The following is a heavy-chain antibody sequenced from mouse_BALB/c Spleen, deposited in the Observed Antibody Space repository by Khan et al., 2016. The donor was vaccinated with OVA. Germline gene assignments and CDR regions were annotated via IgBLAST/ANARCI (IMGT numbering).Heavy chain of an antibody. CDR1: GDSITSGY. V-gene: IGHV3-8*02. D-gene: IGHD2-14*01. J-gene: IGHJ2*01. CDR2: ISSSDST. CDR3: ARWNYRYDGYFDD. Sequence: EVQLQESGPSLVKPSQTLSLTCSVTGDSITSGYWNWIRKFPGNKLEYMGYISSSDSTFYNPSLKSRISITRDISKNQDYLQLNSVTTEDTATYXCARWNYRYDGYFDDWGQGTTLTVSS.